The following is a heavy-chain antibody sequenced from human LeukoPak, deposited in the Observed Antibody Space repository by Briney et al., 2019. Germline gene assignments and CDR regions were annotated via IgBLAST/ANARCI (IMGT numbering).Heavy chain of an antibody. J-gene: IGHJ3*02. CDR2: ISGSDGST. CDR3: ANGPSSYAEGAFDI. CDR1: GFTFSSYA. V-gene: IGHV3-23*01. Sequence: GGSLRLSCAASGFTFSSYAMSWVRQAPGKGLDWVSGISGSDGSTYYADSVKGRFTISRDNSKNTLYLQMNSLRAEDTAVYYCANGPSSYAEGAFDIWGQGTMVTVSS. D-gene: IGHD6-19*01.